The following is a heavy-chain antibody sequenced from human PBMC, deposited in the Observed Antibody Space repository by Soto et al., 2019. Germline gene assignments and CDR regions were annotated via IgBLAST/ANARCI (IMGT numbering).Heavy chain of an antibody. CDR3: VKDDRGAVAGNRPPI. V-gene: IGHV3-64D*06. Sequence: ETLSLSCSASGFTFRSYAMHWVRQAPGKGLEYVSAISSNGGSTYYADSVKGRFTISRDNSKNTLYLQMSSLRAEDTAVYYCVKDDRGAVAGNRPPIWGQGTLVTGSS. CDR2: ISSNGGST. CDR1: GFTFRSYA. D-gene: IGHD6-19*01. J-gene: IGHJ4*02.